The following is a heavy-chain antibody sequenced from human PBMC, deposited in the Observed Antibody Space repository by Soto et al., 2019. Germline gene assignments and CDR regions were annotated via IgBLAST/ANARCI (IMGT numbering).Heavy chain of an antibody. CDR1: GYTFTSYG. J-gene: IGHJ4*02. Sequence: GASVKVSCKASGYTFTSYGISWVRQAPGQGLEWMGWISAYNGNTNYAQKLQGRVTMTTDTSTSTAYMELRSLRSDDTAVYYCARGEGYCSGGSCYWGAFDYWGQGTLVTVSS. D-gene: IGHD2-15*01. CDR3: ARGEGYCSGGSCYWGAFDY. CDR2: ISAYNGNT. V-gene: IGHV1-18*01.